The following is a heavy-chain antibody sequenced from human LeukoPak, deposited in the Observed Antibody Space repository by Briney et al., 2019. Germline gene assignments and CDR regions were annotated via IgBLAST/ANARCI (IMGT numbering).Heavy chain of an antibody. Sequence: ASVKVSCKASGYTFTSYAMHWVRQAPGQRLEWMGWINAGNGNTKYSQKFQGRVTITRDTSASTAYMELSSLRSDDTAVYYCARDGGQQLVLYYFDYWGQGTLVTVSS. J-gene: IGHJ4*02. CDR1: GYTFTSYA. CDR3: ARDGGQQLVLYYFDY. CDR2: INAGNGNT. D-gene: IGHD6-13*01. V-gene: IGHV1-3*01.